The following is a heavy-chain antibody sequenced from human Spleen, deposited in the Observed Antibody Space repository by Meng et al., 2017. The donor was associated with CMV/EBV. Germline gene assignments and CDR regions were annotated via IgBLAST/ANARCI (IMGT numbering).Heavy chain of an antibody. V-gene: IGHV3-30*04. CDR1: GFTFSSYA. CDR3: AKVSLEWLSLYYFDY. J-gene: IGHJ4*02. Sequence: GESLKISCAASGFTFSSYAMHWVRQAPGKGLEWVAVISYDGSNRYYADSVKGRFTISRDNSKNTLHLQMNSLRAEDTAVYYCAKVSLEWLSLYYFDYWGQGTLVTVSS. D-gene: IGHD3-3*01. CDR2: ISYDGSNR.